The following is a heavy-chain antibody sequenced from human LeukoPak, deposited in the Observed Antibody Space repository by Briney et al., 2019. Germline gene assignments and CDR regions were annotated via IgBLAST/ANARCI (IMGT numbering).Heavy chain of an antibody. V-gene: IGHV4-31*03. CDR3: ARAPAVAGKIDY. D-gene: IGHD6-19*01. Sequence: PSETLSLTCTVSGGSISSGGYYWSWIRQHPGNGLEWIGYIYYSGSTYYNPSLKSRVTISVYTSKNQFSLKLSSVTAADTAVYYCARAPAVAGKIDYWGQGTLVTVSS. J-gene: IGHJ4*02. CDR2: IYYSGST. CDR1: GGSISSGGYY.